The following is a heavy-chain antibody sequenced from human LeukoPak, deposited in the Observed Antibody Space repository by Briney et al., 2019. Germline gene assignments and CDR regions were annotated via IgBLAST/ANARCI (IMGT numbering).Heavy chain of an antibody. Sequence: PSQTLCLTCTVSGGSISSGDYYWSWIRQPPGKGLEWIGYIYYSGSTYYNPSLKSRVTISVDTSKNQFFLKLSSVTAADTAVYYCARDSAVAGVYFDYWGQGTLVTVSS. CDR1: GGSISSGDYY. V-gene: IGHV4-30-4*08. D-gene: IGHD6-19*01. J-gene: IGHJ4*02. CDR3: ARDSAVAGVYFDY. CDR2: IYYSGST.